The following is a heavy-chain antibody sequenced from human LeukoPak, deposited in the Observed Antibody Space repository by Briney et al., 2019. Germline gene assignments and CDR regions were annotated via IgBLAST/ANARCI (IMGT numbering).Heavy chain of an antibody. CDR2: ISSSSSYI. V-gene: IGHV3-21*01. Sequence: PGGSLRLSCAASGFTFSSYSMNWVRQAPGKGLEWVSSISSSSSYIYYADSVKGRFTISRDNAKNSLYLQINSLRAEDTAVYYCAREVSPPGQYGDYEGDYYYGMDVWGQGTTVTVSS. CDR1: GFTFSSYS. CDR3: AREVSPPGQYGDYEGDYYYGMDV. J-gene: IGHJ6*02. D-gene: IGHD4-17*01.